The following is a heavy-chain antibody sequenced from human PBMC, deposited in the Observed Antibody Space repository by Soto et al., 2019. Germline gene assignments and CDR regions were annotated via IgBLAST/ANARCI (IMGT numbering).Heavy chain of an antibody. J-gene: IGHJ5*02. D-gene: IGHD6-19*01. Sequence: QITLKESGPTLVKPTQTLTLTCTFSGFSLSTSGVGVGCIRQPPGKALEWIALIYWDDDKRYSPSLKSRLTITKDTSQHQVVLTMTNMDPVDTATYYCAHRMGSGWYERNNWFDPWGQGTLVTVSA. CDR1: GFSLSTSGVG. V-gene: IGHV2-5*02. CDR2: IYWDDDK. CDR3: AHRMGSGWYERNNWFDP.